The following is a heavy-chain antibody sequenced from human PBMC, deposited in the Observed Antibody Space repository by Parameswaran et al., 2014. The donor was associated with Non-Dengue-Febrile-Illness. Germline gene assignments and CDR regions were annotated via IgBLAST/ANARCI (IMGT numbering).Heavy chain of an antibody. J-gene: IGHJ6*02. Sequence: SETLSLTCAVYGGSFSGYYWSWIRQPPGKGLEWIGEINHSGSTNCNPSLKSRVTISVDTSKNQFSLKLSSVTAADTAVYYCARQAPHPDYHDSSGYSYYYYGMDVWGQGTTVTVS. CDR2: INHSGST. CDR3: ARQAPHPDYHDSSGYSYYYYGMDV. CDR1: GGSFSGYY. V-gene: IGHV4-34*01. D-gene: IGHD3-22*01.